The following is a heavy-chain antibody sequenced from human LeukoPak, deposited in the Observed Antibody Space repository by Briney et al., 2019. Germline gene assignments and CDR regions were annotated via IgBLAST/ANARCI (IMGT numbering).Heavy chain of an antibody. J-gene: IGHJ5*02. CDR2: IIPIFGTA. CDR1: GGTFTSYA. Sequence: SVKVSCKASGGTFTSYAISWGRQAPGQGLEWMGGIIPIFGTANYAQKFQGRVTITADESTSTAYMELSSLRSEDTAVYYCARENIVVVPAAMIEVGWDRNWFDPWGQGTLVTVSS. V-gene: IGHV1-69*01. CDR3: ARENIVVVPAAMIEVGWDRNWFDP. D-gene: IGHD2-2*01.